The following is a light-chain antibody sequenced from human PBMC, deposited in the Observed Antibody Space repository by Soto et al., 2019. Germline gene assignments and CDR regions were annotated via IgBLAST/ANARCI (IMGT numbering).Light chain of an antibody. CDR1: QGLRKD. V-gene: IGKV1-39*01. CDR3: QQSFTAWT. Sequence: IQMTQXPSSLSASVGDRVIITCRASQGLRKDVSWYQQKLGKAPKLLIYAASNLQSGVPSRFSGSGSGTDFTLTISNXQPXDFATYYCQQSFTAWTFGQGTKVEAK. J-gene: IGKJ1*01. CDR2: AAS.